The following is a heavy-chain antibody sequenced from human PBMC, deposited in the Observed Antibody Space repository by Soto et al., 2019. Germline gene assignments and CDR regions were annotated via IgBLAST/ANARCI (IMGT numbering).Heavy chain of an antibody. J-gene: IGHJ6*02. CDR2: ISWDGGST. V-gene: IGHV3-43*01. Sequence: GGSLRLSCAASGFTFTTAWINWVRQAPGKGLEWVGRISWDGGSTYYADSVKGRFTISRDNSKNSLYLQMNSLRTEDTALYYCAKDIQYSSSWYSMDVWSQGTTVTVSS. CDR1: GFTFTTAW. CDR3: AKDIQYSSSWYSMDV. D-gene: IGHD6-13*01.